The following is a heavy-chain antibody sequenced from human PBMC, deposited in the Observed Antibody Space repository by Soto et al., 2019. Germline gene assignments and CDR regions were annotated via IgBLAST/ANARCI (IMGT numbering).Heavy chain of an antibody. D-gene: IGHD6-13*01. CDR1: GFSFSTSAVG. CDR2: IYWDDDK. CDR3: XXLXXAASGTRYYFDY. J-gene: IGHJ4*02. Sequence: QITLTESGPTLVKPTQTLTXTCTXSGFSFSTSAVGVGWIRQPPGKALEWLALIYWDDDKRYSPFLKSRLTITKDTSTNQVVLTMTNMDPVDTXTYYXXXLXXAASGTRYYFDYWGQGTLVTVSS. V-gene: IGHV2-5*02.